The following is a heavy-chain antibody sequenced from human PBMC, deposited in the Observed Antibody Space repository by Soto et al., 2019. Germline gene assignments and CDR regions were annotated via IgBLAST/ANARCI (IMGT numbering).Heavy chain of an antibody. D-gene: IGHD3-3*01. CDR3: ARDLLWSGYPYCYYGMDV. CDR1: GFTFSSYS. CDR2: ISSSSSYI. J-gene: IGHJ6*02. Sequence: PGGSLRLSCAASGFTFSSYSMNWVRQAPGKGLEWVSSISSSSSYIYYADSVKGRFTISRDNAKNSLYLQMNSLRAEDTAVYYCARDLLWSGYPYCYYGMDVWGQGTTVTVSS. V-gene: IGHV3-21*01.